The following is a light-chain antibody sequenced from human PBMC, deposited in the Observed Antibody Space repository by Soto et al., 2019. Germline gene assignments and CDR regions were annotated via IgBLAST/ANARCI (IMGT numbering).Light chain of an antibody. CDR2: GAS. J-gene: IGKJ2*01. V-gene: IGKV3-11*01. CDR1: QSVGSY. CDR3: QHRGKWPRT. Sequence: EIVLTQSPATLSLSPGERVTLSCRASQSVGSYLAWYQQKPGQAPRLLIYGASNRATGIPARFSGSGSGTDFSLTISSLESEYFAVYYCQHRGKWPRTFGQGTKLEI.